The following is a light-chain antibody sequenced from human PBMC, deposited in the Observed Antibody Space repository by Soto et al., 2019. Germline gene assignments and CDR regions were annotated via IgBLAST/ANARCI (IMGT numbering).Light chain of an antibody. CDR3: SSYTTSNTRQIV. J-gene: IGLJ1*01. Sequence: SALSQPGSVSGSPGQSNTISCTGTSSDVGGYNYVSWYQQHPGKAPKFMIYDVSNRPSGVSNRFSGSKSGNTASLTISGLQAEDEADYYCSSYTTSNTRQIVFGTGTKVTVL. CDR1: SSDVGGYNY. V-gene: IGLV2-14*01. CDR2: DVS.